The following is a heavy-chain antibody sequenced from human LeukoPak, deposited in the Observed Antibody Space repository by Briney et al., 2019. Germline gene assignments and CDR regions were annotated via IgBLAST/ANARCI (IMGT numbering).Heavy chain of an antibody. Sequence: PGGSLRLSCAASGFTFSNNWMTWVRQAPGKGLEWVASVKKDASEKYYVDSVKGRFTISRDNAKNSLYLQMNSLRVEDTAVYYCARAPSPGCSSTSCYRYWGQGTLVTVSS. CDR2: VKKDASEK. V-gene: IGHV3-7*01. CDR1: GFTFSNNW. J-gene: IGHJ4*02. CDR3: ARAPSPGCSSTSCYRY. D-gene: IGHD2-2*01.